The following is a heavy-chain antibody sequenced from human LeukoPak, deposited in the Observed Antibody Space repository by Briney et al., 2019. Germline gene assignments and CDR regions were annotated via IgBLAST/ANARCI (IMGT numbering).Heavy chain of an antibody. CDR1: GFTFSSYA. CDR3: AKDPAGSSGWYSS. CDR2: ISGSGGST. J-gene: IGHJ5*02. V-gene: IGHV3-23*01. D-gene: IGHD6-19*01. Sequence: PGGSLRLSCAASGFTFSSYAMSWVRQAPGKGLEWVSAISGSGGSTYYADSVKGRFTIPRDNSKNTLYLQMNSLRAEDTAVYYCAKDPAGSSGWYSSWGQGTLVTVSS.